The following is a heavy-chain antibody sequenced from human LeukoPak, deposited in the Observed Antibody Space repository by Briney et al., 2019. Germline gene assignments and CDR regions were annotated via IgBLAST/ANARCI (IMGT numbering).Heavy chain of an antibody. D-gene: IGHD4-17*01. Sequence: SETLSLTCTVSGGSICSSSDYWGWIRQPPGRGLEWIGSIYYSGSTYDNPSLKSRITISVDTSKNQFSLKLSSVTAADTAVYYCARQYGDDHFDYWGQGTLVTVSS. J-gene: IGHJ4*02. CDR3: ARQYGDDHFDY. CDR1: GGSICSSSDY. V-gene: IGHV4-39*01. CDR2: IYYSGST.